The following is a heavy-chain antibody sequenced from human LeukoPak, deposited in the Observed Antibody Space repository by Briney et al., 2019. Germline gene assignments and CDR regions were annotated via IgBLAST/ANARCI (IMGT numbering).Heavy chain of an antibody. J-gene: IGHJ4*02. D-gene: IGHD3-3*01. CDR2: IKHDGSEK. CDR1: GFIFTGYF. CDR3: ATDRGWRTSGYYLYYFEY. V-gene: IGHV3-7*01. Sequence: GGSLRLSCAASGFIFTGYFMSWVRQTPGKGLEWVASIKHDGSEKYYVDSVRGRFTISRDNTKNLLYLQMSSLRAEDTAVYYCATDRGWRTSGYYLYYFEYWGQGTLVTFSS.